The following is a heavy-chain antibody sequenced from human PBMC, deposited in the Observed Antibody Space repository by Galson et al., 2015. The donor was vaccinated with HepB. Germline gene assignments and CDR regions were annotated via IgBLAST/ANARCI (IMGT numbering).Heavy chain of an antibody. J-gene: IGHJ2*01. D-gene: IGHD3-22*01. CDR2: IYPSDSDT. Sequence: QSGAEVKKPGESLKISCKGSGYSFNNYWIGWVRQMPGKGLEWMGIIYPSDSDTKYSQSFQGQVTISADKSINTAYLQWSTLRASDTAIYYCARLPAQYFYGSRNDYTSGQRLYYWYFDLWGRGTLVTVSS. V-gene: IGHV5-51*01. CDR3: ARLPAQYFYGSRNDYTSGQRLYYWYFDL. CDR1: GYSFNNYW.